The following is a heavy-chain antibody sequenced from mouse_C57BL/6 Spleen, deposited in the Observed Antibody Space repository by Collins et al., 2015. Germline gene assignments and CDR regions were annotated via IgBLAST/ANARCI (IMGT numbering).Heavy chain of an antibody. Sequence: EVQLQQSGPELVKPGASVKISCKASGYTFTDYYMNWVKQSHGKSLEWIGDINPNNGGTSYNQKFKGKATLTVDKSSSTAYMELRSLTSEDSAVYYCASRITTVVATKSGYWYFDVWGTGTTVTVSS. D-gene: IGHD1-1*01. CDR3: ASRITTVVATKSGYWYFDV. CDR2: INPNNGGT. J-gene: IGHJ1*03. CDR1: GYTFTDYY. V-gene: IGHV1-26*01.